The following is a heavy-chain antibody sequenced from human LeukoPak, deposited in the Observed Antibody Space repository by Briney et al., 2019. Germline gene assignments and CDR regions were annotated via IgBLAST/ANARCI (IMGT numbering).Heavy chain of an antibody. CDR3: ARDLWFGEFFEY. V-gene: IGHV1-3*01. CDR2: INAGNGKT. CDR1: GYNFITYA. J-gene: IGHJ4*02. Sequence: ASVKVSCKASGYNFITYALHWVRQAPGQGLEWMGWINAGNGKTRYAQKFQGRVTITKDTSATTAYMELSSLTSEDTAVYYCARDLWFGEFFEYWGQGTLVTVSS. D-gene: IGHD3-10*01.